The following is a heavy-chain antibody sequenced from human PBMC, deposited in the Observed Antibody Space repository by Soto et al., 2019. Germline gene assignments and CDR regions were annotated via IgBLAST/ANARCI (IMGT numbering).Heavy chain of an antibody. Sequence: SETLSLTCAVYGGSFSGHSWTWIRQSPGKGLEWIGDINHSGRVNYSPSLKSRVTISLDTSKNQFSLTLSAVTATDTAMYYCSTRAYDTNGYYRFDPWGQGTLVTVSS. CDR2: INHSGRV. J-gene: IGHJ5*01. CDR3: STRAYDTNGYYRFDP. D-gene: IGHD3-22*01. CDR1: GGSFSGHS. V-gene: IGHV4-34*01.